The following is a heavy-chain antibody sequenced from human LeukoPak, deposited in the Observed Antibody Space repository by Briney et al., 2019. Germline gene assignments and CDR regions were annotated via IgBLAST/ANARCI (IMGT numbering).Heavy chain of an antibody. D-gene: IGHD5-18*01. J-gene: IGHJ4*02. CDR2: IKRDGGEK. CDR3: ASLDTAHPSGVY. Sequence: GGSLRLSCEASTFTFTPGWMSWVRQAPGKGLEWVAMIKRDGGEKYYVDSVKGRFTISRDNAKKSLYLQMDSLRDEDTAVYYCASLDTAHPSGVYWGQGTLVTVSS. CDR1: TFTFTPGW. V-gene: IGHV3-7*01.